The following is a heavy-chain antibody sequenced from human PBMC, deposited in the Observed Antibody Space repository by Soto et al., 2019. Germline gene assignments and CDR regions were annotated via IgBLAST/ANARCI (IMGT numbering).Heavy chain of an antibody. CDR3: ARRSGKEAQPGRTPWFDP. D-gene: IGHD1-26*01. Sequence: SETLSLTCTVSGRSISSSSYYWGWIRQPPGKGMEWIGSIYYSGSSYYNPSLKSRVTISVDTSKNQFSLKLSSVTAADTAVYYCARRSGKEAQPGRTPWFDPWGQGTLVTVSS. J-gene: IGHJ5*02. CDR1: GRSISSSSYY. CDR2: IYYSGSS. V-gene: IGHV4-39*01.